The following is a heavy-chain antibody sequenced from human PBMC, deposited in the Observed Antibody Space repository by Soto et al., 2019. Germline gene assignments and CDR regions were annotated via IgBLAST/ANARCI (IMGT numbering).Heavy chain of an antibody. J-gene: IGHJ4*02. CDR1: GGSISSGGYY. CDR3: ARFCTVYYDSSGYYLGAYYFDY. V-gene: IGHV4-31*03. CDR2: IYYSGST. Sequence: SETLSLTCTVSGGSISSGGYYWSWIRQHPGKGLEWIGYIYYSGSTYYNTSLKSRATISVDTSKNKLSLKLSSVIAADTAVFYCARFCTVYYDSSGYYLGAYYFDYWGQGTLVTVSS. D-gene: IGHD3-22*01.